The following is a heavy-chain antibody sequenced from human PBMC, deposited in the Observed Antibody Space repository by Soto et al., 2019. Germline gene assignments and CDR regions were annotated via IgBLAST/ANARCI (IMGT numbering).Heavy chain of an antibody. D-gene: IGHD6-19*01. J-gene: IGHJ6*02. CDR1: GYTFTSYG. CDR3: ARCGLPVADPYYYSGMDV. V-gene: IGHV1-18*04. Sequence: GASVKVSCKASGYTFTSYGITWVRQAPGQGLEWMGWISAYNANTNYAQKFQDRVSMTTDRSTSTAYMELRSLRSDDTAVYYCARCGLPVADPYYYSGMDVWGQGTTVTVSS. CDR2: ISAYNANT.